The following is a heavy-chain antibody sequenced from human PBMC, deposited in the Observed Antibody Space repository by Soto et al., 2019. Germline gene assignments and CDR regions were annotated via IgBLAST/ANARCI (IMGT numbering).Heavy chain of an antibody. CDR3: ARGTCSSTSGYILATYNWFDP. J-gene: IGHJ5*02. D-gene: IGHD2-2*02. V-gene: IGHV3-21*01. Sequence: EVQLVESGGGLVKPGGSLRLSCAASGFTFSSYSMNWVRQAPGKGLEWVSSISSSSSYIYYADSVKGRFTISRDNAKNSLYLQMNSLRAEDTAVYYCARGTCSSTSGYILATYNWFDPWGQGTLVTVSS. CDR2: ISSSSSYI. CDR1: GFTFSSYS.